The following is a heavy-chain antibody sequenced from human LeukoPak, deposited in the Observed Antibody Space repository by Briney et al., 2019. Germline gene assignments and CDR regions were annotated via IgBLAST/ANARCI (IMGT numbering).Heavy chain of an antibody. CDR1: GFILSDYY. D-gene: IGHD1-26*01. CDR3: ARDPYSGTYGDTYYYYMDV. V-gene: IGHV3-11*04. CDR2: ISRSSSTK. J-gene: IGHJ6*03. Sequence: GGSLRLSCAASGFILSDYYMSWIRQAPGKGLEWVSSISRSSSTKYYADSVKGRFTISRDNARNSLYLQMNSLRAEDTAVYYCARDPYSGTYGDTYYYYMDVWGKGTTVTISS.